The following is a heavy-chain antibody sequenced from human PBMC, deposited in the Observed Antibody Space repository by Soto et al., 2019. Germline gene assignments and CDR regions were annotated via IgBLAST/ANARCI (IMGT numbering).Heavy chain of an antibody. Sequence: GGSLRLSCAASAFTFSNFAMSWVRHAPGKGLEWVSEITGTTGTTYYADSVRGRFIISRDNSQNTLHLQMNSLRPEDTAVYYCAKDTSSSPYYMDVWGKGTTVTVSS. CDR3: AKDTSSSPYYMDV. J-gene: IGHJ6*03. CDR2: ITGTTGTT. V-gene: IGHV3-23*01. CDR1: AFTFSNFA. D-gene: IGHD2-2*01.